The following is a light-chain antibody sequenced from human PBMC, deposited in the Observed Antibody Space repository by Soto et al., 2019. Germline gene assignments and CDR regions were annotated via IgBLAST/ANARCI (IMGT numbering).Light chain of an antibody. V-gene: IGKV1-39*01. J-gene: IGKJ4*01. Sequence: IQMTPAPSTRRASVGAPVTVTCRASQSVSGCLAWYQQKPGNAPKLLIYAASSLQSGVPSRFSGSGSGTDFTLTISSLQPEDFATYYCQQSYSTLALTFGGGTKVDIK. CDR1: QSVSGC. CDR3: QQSYSTLALT. CDR2: AAS.